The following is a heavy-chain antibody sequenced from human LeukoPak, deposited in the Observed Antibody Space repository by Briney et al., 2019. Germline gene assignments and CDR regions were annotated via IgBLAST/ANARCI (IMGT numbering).Heavy chain of an antibody. D-gene: IGHD2-2*01. J-gene: IGHJ5*02. CDR3: ARGRRYCSSTSCPDPYWFDP. CDR1: GYTFTSYG. V-gene: IGHV1-18*01. CDR2: ISAYNGNT. Sequence: GASVEVSCKASGYTFTSYGISWVRQAPGQGLEWMGWISAYNGNTNYAQKLQGRVSMTTDTSTSTAYMELRSLRSDDTAVYYCARGRRYCSSTSCPDPYWFDPWGQGTLVSVSS.